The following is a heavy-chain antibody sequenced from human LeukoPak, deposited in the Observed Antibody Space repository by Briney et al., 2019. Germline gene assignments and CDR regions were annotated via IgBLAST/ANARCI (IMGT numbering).Heavy chain of an antibody. CDR1: GFTFSSYS. V-gene: IGHV3-21*01. CDR3: ASGVIGYCSGGSCYSSTGNMDV. Sequence: GGSLRLSCAASGFTFSSYSMNWVRQAPGKGLEWVSSISSSSSYIYYADSVKGRFTISRDNAKNSLYLQMNSLRAEDTAVYYCASGVIGYCSGGSCYSSTGNMDVWGQGTTVTVSS. CDR2: ISSSSSYI. J-gene: IGHJ6*02. D-gene: IGHD2-15*01.